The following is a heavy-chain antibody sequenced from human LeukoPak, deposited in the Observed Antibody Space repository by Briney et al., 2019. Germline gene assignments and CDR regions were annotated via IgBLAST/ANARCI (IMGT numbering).Heavy chain of an antibody. D-gene: IGHD3-10*01. CDR1: GYTFTSYG. Sequence: ASVKVSCKASGYTFTSYGISWVRQAPGQGLEWMGWISAYNGNTNYAQKLQGRVTITTDTSTSTAYMELRSLRSDDTAVYYCARPTHYYGSGSSVYFDYWGQGTLVTVSS. J-gene: IGHJ4*02. CDR3: ARPTHYYGSGSSVYFDY. CDR2: ISAYNGNT. V-gene: IGHV1-18*01.